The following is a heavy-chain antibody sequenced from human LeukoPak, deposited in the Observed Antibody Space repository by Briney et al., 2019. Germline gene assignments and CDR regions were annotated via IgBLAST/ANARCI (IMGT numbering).Heavy chain of an antibody. J-gene: IGHJ5*02. CDR1: GGSISSGGYY. D-gene: IGHD2-2*01. CDR2: IYYSGST. V-gene: IGHV4-31*03. Sequence: SETLSLTCTVSGGSISSGGYYWSWIRQHPGKGLEWIGYIYYSGSTYNNPSLKSRVTISVDTSKNQFSLKLSSVTAADTAVYYCARGGVVVPAAMRWFDPWGQGTLVTVSS. CDR3: ARGGVVVPAAMRWFDP.